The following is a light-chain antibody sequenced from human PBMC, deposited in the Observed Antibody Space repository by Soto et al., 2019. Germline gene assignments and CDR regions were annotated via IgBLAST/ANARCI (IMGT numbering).Light chain of an antibody. CDR3: QQYKKWPLYT. CDR2: AAS. J-gene: IGKJ2*01. V-gene: IGKV3-15*01. CDR1: QGIGTN. Sequence: DIVMTQSPGTLSVSPGERATLSCRASQGIGTNLAWYQQRPGQAPRLLIYAASSRATDIPARFTGRGSGTEFTLTISSLQSEDFAVYFCQQYKKWPLYTFAQGTKLEI.